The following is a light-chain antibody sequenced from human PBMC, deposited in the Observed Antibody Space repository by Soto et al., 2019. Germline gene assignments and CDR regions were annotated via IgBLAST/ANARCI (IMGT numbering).Light chain of an antibody. CDR1: QSVSNN. Sequence: EIVLTQSPATLSLSPGERATLSCRASQSVSNNLAWYQQTPGQVPRLVIYGASNRATGISARFSGSGSGTDFTLTISSLQSEDFATYYCQQRNSYPITFGQGTRLDI. CDR2: GAS. J-gene: IGKJ5*01. V-gene: IGKV3-15*01. CDR3: QQRNSYPIT.